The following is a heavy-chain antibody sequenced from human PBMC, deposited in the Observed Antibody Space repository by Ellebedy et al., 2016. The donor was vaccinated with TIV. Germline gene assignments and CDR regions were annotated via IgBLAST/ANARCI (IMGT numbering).Heavy chain of an antibody. Sequence: GESLKISCAASGFTFSSYEMNWVRQAPGKGLEWVAVISYDGSNKYYADSVKGRFTISRDNSKNTLYLQMNSLRAEDTAVYYCARDSGITDDSSGYWRYWGQGTLVTVSS. J-gene: IGHJ4*02. V-gene: IGHV3-30*01. CDR2: ISYDGSNK. CDR3: ARDSGITDDSSGYWRY. CDR1: GFTFSSYE. D-gene: IGHD3-22*01.